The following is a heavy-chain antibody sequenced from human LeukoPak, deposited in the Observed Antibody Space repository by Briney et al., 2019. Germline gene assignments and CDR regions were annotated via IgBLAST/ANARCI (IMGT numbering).Heavy chain of an antibody. CDR1: GFTFNNYA. Sequence: GGSLRLSCAASGFTFNNYAMSWVRQAPGKGVEWVSTFSGSGINTYYADSVKGRFTISRDNSKNTLYLQMNSLRAEDTAVYYCAKSVRGYTYYFDCWGQGTLVTVSS. V-gene: IGHV3-23*01. CDR2: FSGSGINT. CDR3: AKSVRGYTYYFDC. J-gene: IGHJ4*02. D-gene: IGHD5-12*01.